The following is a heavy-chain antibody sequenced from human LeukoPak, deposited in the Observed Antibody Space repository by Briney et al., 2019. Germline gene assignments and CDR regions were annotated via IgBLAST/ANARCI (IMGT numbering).Heavy chain of an antibody. CDR3: AKQWIQLWSRGGYFDY. J-gene: IGHJ4*02. Sequence: GRSLRLSCAASGFTFNNHPLHWVRQAPGKGLEWVAVLASDGSNKYYADSVKGRFTISRDNSKNTLYLQMNSLRAEDTAVYYCAKQWIQLWSRGGYFDYWGQGTLVTVSS. CDR1: GFTFNNHP. V-gene: IGHV3-30*18. CDR2: LASDGSNK. D-gene: IGHD5-18*01.